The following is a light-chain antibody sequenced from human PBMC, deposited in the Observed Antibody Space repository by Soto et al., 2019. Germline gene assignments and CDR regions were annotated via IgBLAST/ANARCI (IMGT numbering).Light chain of an antibody. CDR2: GAS. Sequence: EIVLTQSPGTLSLSPGERATLSCRASQSVSSSYLAWYQQKPGQAPRLLIYGASTRATGIPDRFSGSGSGTDFTLTISRLEPEDFAVYYCRQYGGSRCTFGQGTKLEI. CDR1: QSVSSSY. CDR3: RQYGGSRCT. V-gene: IGKV3-20*01. J-gene: IGKJ2*02.